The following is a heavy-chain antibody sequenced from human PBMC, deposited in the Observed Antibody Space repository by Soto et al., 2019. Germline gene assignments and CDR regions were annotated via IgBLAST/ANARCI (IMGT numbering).Heavy chain of an antibody. CDR2: INPYNSNT. D-gene: IGHD2-2*01. J-gene: IGHJ4*02. CDR3: ARVDAYIQPNFGY. V-gene: IGHV1-18*01. CDR1: GYTFTSYT. Sequence: QVQLVQSGAEVKKPGASVKVSCKASGYTFTSYTITWVRQAPGQGLEWMGWINPYNSNTNYAQKFQDRVTMTTDTSTSTAYMELRSLRSDDTAVYYCARVDAYIQPNFGYWGQGTLVTVSS.